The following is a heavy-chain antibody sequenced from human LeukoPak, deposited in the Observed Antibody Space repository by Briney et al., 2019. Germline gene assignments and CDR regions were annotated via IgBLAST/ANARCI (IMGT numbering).Heavy chain of an antibody. CDR2: IIPILGIA. CDR1: GGTFSSYA. D-gene: IGHD3-22*01. CDR3: ARGNSEGYYDSSGYYYY. J-gene: IGHJ4*02. Sequence: ASVKVSCKASGGTFSSYAISWVRQAPGQGLEWMGRIIPILGIANYAQKFQGRVTITADKSTSTAYMELSSLRSEDTAVYYCARGNSEGYYDSSGYYYYWGQGTLVTVSS. V-gene: IGHV1-69*04.